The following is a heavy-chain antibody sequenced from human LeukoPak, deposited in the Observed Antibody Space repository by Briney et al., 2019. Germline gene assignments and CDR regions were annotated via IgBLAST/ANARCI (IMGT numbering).Heavy chain of an antibody. CDR3: ARDLGDYYFDY. J-gene: IGHJ4*02. CDR1: GYTFTSYD. Sequence: GASVKVSCKASGYTFTSYDINWVRQATGQGLEWMGWINPNSGGTNYAQKFQGRVTMTRDTSISTAYMELSRLRSDDTAVYYCARDLGDYYFDYWGQGTLVTVSS. V-gene: IGHV1-2*02. CDR2: INPNSGGT.